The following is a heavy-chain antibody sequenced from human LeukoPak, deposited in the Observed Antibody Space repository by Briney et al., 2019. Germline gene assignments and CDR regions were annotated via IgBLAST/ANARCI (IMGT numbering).Heavy chain of an antibody. Sequence: GGSLRLSCTASGFTFGDYAMSWFRQAPGKGLEWVGFIRSKAYGGTTEYAASVKGRFTISRDDSKSIAYLRMNSLKTEDTAVYYCTRVGEWELKTDYWGQGTLVTVSS. J-gene: IGHJ4*02. CDR2: IRSKAYGGTT. V-gene: IGHV3-49*03. D-gene: IGHD1-26*01. CDR3: TRVGEWELKTDY. CDR1: GFTFGDYA.